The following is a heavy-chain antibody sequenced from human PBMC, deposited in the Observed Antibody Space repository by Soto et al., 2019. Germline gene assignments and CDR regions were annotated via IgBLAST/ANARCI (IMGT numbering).Heavy chain of an antibody. CDR1: GFVFKNYE. CDR3: ARDIDNRDYYYGLDV. Sequence: GGSLGLSCVASGFVFKNYEMNWVRQAPGKGLEWISYISNSGNTIYVADSMRGRFTISRDNAKNSLFLQMNSLRADDTAVYYCARDIDNRDYYYGLDVWGQGTTVTVSS. D-gene: IGHD1-20*01. V-gene: IGHV3-48*03. J-gene: IGHJ6*02. CDR2: ISNSGNTI.